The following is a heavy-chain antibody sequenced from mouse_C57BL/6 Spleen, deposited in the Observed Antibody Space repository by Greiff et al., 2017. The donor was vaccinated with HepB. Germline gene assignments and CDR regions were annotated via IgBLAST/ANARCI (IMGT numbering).Heavy chain of an antibody. D-gene: IGHD1-1*01. J-gene: IGHJ1*03. CDR1: GYTFTSYW. CDR3: ARWGSTTRRYWYFDV. CDR2: INPSNGGT. Sequence: VQLQQPGTELVKPGASVKLSCKASGYTFTSYWMHWVKQRPRQGLEWIGNINPSNGGTNYNEKFKSKATLTVDKSSSTADMQLSSLTSEDSAVYYCARWGSTTRRYWYFDVWGTGTTVTVSS. V-gene: IGHV1-53*01.